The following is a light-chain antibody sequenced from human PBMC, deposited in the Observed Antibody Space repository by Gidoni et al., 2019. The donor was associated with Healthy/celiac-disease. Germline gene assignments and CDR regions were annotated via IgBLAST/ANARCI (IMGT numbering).Light chain of an antibody. CDR2: YAS. V-gene: IGKV3-11*01. Sequence: EIVLTQSPATLSLSPGERATLSCRASQSVSSYLAWYQQKPGQAPRLLIYYASNRATGIPARFSGSGSGTDFTLTISSLEPEDFAVYYCQQRSNWQTFGQGTKVEIK. CDR1: QSVSSY. CDR3: QQRSNWQT. J-gene: IGKJ1*01.